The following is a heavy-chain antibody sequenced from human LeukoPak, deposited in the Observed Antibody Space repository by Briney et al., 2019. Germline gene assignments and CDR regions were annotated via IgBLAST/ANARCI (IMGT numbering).Heavy chain of an antibody. J-gene: IGHJ4*02. D-gene: IGHD1-26*01. CDR1: GFTFSSYW. V-gene: IGHV3-74*01. CDR3: ARNSPQYSGSHIDY. Sequence: PGGSLRLSCGASGFTFSSYWMHWVRQAPGKGLVWVSRINSDGSSTSYADSVKGRFTISRDNAKNTLYLQMNSLRAEDTAVYYCARNSPQYSGSHIDYWGQGTLVTVSS. CDR2: INSDGSST.